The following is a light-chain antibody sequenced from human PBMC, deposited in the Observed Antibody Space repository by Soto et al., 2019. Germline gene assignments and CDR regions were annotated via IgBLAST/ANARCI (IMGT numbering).Light chain of an antibody. V-gene: IGKV3-20*01. CDR3: QQYGSSPPYT. Sequence: EIVLTQSPGTLSLSPGERATLSCRASQSVSSSYLAWYQQKPGQAPRLLIYGASSRATGIPDRFSGSGSGTDFTLTSSRLEPEDFAVYYCQQYGSSPPYTLGQGNKRTIK. CDR2: GAS. J-gene: IGKJ2*01. CDR1: QSVSSSY.